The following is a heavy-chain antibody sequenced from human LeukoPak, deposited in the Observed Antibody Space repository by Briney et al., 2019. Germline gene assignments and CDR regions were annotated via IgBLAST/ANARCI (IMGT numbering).Heavy chain of an antibody. CDR2: IYYSGTT. Sequence: SETLSLTCTVSGGSISSYYWSWIRQPPGKGLEWIGYIYYSGTTNYNPPLKSRVTISVDTSKNQFSLKLSSVTAADTAVYYCARGVYIAAAQYGYGGQGTLVTVSS. V-gene: IGHV4-59*01. CDR1: GGSISSYY. D-gene: IGHD6-13*01. J-gene: IGHJ4*02. CDR3: ARGVYIAAAQYGY.